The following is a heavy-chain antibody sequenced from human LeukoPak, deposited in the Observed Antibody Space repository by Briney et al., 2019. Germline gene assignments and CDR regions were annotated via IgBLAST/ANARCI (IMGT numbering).Heavy chain of an antibody. CDR2: IGWKNDDI. Sequence: GGSLRLSCAASGFTFGDYAMHWVRQDPGKGLEWVAGIGWKNDDIHYADSVKGRFTISRDNAENSLHMQMNSLRTEDAALYYCAKDFFRRGDTRWSALDIWGQGTMVTVSS. CDR1: GFTFGDYA. J-gene: IGHJ3*02. D-gene: IGHD1-26*01. V-gene: IGHV3-9*01. CDR3: AKDFFRRGDTRWSALDI.